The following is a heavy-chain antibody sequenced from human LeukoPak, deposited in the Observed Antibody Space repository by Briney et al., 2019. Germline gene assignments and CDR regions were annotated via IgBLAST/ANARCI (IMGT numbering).Heavy chain of an antibody. CDR3: VVEHNWPDATY. J-gene: IGHJ4*02. Sequence: SQTLSLIPTVSGGSINSGDSYWSWIRQPPGKGLEWIGYISYRGSTNYNPSLKSRVTISVDTSKNQFSLKLSSVTAADTAVYYCVVEHNWPDATYWGQGTLVTVSS. D-gene: IGHD1-20*01. V-gene: IGHV4-61*08. CDR1: GGSINSGDSY. CDR2: ISYRGST.